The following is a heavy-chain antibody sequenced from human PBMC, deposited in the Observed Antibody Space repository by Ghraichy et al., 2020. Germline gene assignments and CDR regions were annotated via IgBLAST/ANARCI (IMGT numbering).Heavy chain of an antibody. V-gene: IGHV1-69*13. CDR2: IIPIFGTA. D-gene: IGHD5-24*01. Sequence: SVKVSCKTSGGTFSTYDISWVRQAPGQGLEWMGGIIPIFGTANYAPKFQGRVSISADEYTSTAYMELSNLRSEDTAVYYCASRYNRQDNYYYYYMDVWGKGTTVTVSS. J-gene: IGHJ6*03. CDR3: ASRYNRQDNYYYYYMDV. CDR1: GGTFSTYD.